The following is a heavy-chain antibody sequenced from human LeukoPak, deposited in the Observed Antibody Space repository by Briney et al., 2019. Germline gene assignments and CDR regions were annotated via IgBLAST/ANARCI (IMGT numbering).Heavy chain of an antibody. CDR3: ARGITTFDY. CDR1: GFTFSSYS. Sequence: GGSLRLSCAASGFTFSSYSMNWVRQAPGKGLEWVSYISGSYSTMYYADSLKGRFTISRDNTKNSLYLQMNSLRAEDTALYYCARGITTFDYWGQGTLVTVSS. D-gene: IGHD3-16*01. V-gene: IGHV3-48*04. J-gene: IGHJ4*02. CDR2: ISGSYSTM.